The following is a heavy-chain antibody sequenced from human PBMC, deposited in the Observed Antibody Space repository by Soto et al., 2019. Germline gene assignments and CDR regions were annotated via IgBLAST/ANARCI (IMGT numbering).Heavy chain of an antibody. CDR2: ISAYNGNT. CDR3: ARVADPDYYYYMDV. Sequence: ASVKVSCKASGYTFTSYGISWVRQAPGQGLEWMGWISAYNGNTNYAQKLQGRVTMTTDTSTSTAYMELRSLRSDDTAVYYCARVADPDYYYYMDVWGKGTTVTVSS. J-gene: IGHJ6*03. CDR1: GYTFTSYG. V-gene: IGHV1-18*01.